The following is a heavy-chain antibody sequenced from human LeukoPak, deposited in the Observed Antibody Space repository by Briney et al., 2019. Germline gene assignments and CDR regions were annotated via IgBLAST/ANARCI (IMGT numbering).Heavy chain of an antibody. CDR1: GGSISSYY. CDR2: IYTSGST. D-gene: IGHD6-13*01. V-gene: IGHV4-4*07. CDR3: AGIAAARLPYYYYYMDV. Sequence: PSETLSLTCTVSGGSISSYYWSWIRQPAGKGLEWIGRIYTSGSTNYNPSLKSRVTISVDTSKNQFSLKLSSVTAADTAVYYCAGIAAARLPYYYYYMDVWGKGTTVTVSS. J-gene: IGHJ6*03.